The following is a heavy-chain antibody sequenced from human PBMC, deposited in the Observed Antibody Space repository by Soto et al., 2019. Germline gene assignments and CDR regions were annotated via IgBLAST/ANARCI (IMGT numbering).Heavy chain of an antibody. V-gene: IGHV1-69*12. CDR1: GGTFSSYA. J-gene: IGHJ5*02. Sequence: QVQLVQSGAEVKKPGSSVKVSCKASGGTFSSYAISWVRQAPGQGLEWMGGIIPIFGTANYAQKFQGRVTIAADEXKGTAYMELGSLRYEDTAVYYCAGGGGYESNWFDPWGQGTLVTVSS. CDR3: AGGGGYESNWFDP. D-gene: IGHD5-12*01. CDR2: IIPIFGTA.